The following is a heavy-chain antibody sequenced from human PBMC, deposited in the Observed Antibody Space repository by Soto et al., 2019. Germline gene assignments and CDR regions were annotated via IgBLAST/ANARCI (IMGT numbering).Heavy chain of an antibody. CDR3: AKDKGSGRITLFGVVISYGMDV. CDR1: GFTFDDYA. CDR2: ISWNSGSI. D-gene: IGHD3-3*01. V-gene: IGHV3-9*01. Sequence: SLNISCAASGFTFDDYAMHWVRQAPGKGLEWVSGISWNSGSISYADSVKGRFTISRDNAKNSLYLQMNSLRAEDTALYYCAKDKGSGRITLFGVVISYGMDVCGQGTTVTVSS. J-gene: IGHJ6*02.